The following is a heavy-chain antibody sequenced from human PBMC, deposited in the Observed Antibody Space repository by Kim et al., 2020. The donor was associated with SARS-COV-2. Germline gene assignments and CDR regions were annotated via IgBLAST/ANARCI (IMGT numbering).Heavy chain of an antibody. CDR2: IYANGDT. V-gene: IGHV4-4*07. J-gene: IGHJ5*02. Sequence: SETLSLTCTVSGDSLTNNYYWTWIRQPAGKGLEWIGRIYANGDTDYNPSLKSRVVMSIDTSKNYFSLKLTSVTAAATAVYYCAETKLRKWMGVNGNYNWFAPWGQETLVTVSS. D-gene: IGHD7-27*01. CDR1: GDSLTNNYY. CDR3: AETKLRKWMGVNGNYNWFAP.